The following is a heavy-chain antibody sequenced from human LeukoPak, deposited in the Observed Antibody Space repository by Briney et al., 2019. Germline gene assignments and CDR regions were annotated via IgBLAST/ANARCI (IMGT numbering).Heavy chain of an antibody. D-gene: IGHD2-15*01. J-gene: IGHJ5*02. CDR1: GGTFSSYA. V-gene: IGHV1-69*04. CDR2: IIPILGIA. Sequence: SVKISCKASGGTFSSYAISWVRQAPGQGLEWMGRIIPILGIANYAQKFQGRVTITADKSTSTAYMELSSLRSEDTAVYYCAREERDIVVVVAATGLYNWFDPWGQGTLVTVSS. CDR3: AREERDIVVVVAATGLYNWFDP.